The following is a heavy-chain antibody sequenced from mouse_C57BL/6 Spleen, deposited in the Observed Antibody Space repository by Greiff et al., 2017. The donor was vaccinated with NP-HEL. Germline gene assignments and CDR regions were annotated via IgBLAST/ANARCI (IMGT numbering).Heavy chain of an antibody. D-gene: IGHD1-1*01. Sequence: QVQLQQSGAELARPGASVKLSCKASGYTFTSYGISWVKQRTGQGLEWIGEIYPRSGNTYYNEKFKGKATLTADKSSSTAYMELRSLTSEDSAVYFCARGDYYGSRGSSYWYFDVWGTGTTVTVSS. J-gene: IGHJ1*03. CDR3: ARGDYYGSRGSSYWYFDV. V-gene: IGHV1-81*01. CDR1: GYTFTSYG. CDR2: IYPRSGNT.